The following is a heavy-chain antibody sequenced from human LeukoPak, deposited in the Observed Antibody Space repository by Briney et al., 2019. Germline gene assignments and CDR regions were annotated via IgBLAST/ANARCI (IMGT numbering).Heavy chain of an antibody. CDR2: ISSSGSTI. Sequence: GGSLRLSCAASGVTFSSYEMNWVRQAPGKGLEWVSYISSSGSTIYYADSVKGRFTISRDNAKNSLYLQMNSLRAEDTAVYYCARAGSGRSPDWFDPWGQGTLVTVSS. J-gene: IGHJ5*02. CDR1: GVTFSSYE. CDR3: ARAGSGRSPDWFDP. V-gene: IGHV3-48*03. D-gene: IGHD1-26*01.